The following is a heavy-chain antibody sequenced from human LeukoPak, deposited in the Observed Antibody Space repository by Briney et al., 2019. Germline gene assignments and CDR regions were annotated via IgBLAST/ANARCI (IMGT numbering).Heavy chain of an antibody. J-gene: IGHJ4*02. D-gene: IGHD3-10*01. CDR3: ARYYYGSGSYYYFDY. Sequence: GGSLRLSCAASGFTFSSYAMSWVRQAPGKGLEWVSAISGSGGSTYYADSVKGRFTISRDNSKNSLYLQMNSLRAEDTAVYYCARYYYGSGSYYYFDYWGQGTLVTVSS. V-gene: IGHV3-23*01. CDR1: GFTFSSYA. CDR2: ISGSGGST.